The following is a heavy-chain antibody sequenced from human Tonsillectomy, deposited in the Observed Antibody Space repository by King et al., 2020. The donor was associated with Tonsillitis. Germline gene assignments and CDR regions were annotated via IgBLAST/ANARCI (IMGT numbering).Heavy chain of an antibody. J-gene: IGHJ4*02. CDR3: ARETLAFDS. CDR1: GYTFFVYY. Sequence: VQLVESGAEVKKPGASVKVSCKASGYTFFVYYIHWVRQAPGQGLEWMGWIIPNSGGTNFAQKFQGRVTMTRDTSINTAYMELSGLTSDDTAVYYCARETLAFDSWGQGTLVSVSS. V-gene: IGHV1-2*02. CDR2: IIPNSGGT.